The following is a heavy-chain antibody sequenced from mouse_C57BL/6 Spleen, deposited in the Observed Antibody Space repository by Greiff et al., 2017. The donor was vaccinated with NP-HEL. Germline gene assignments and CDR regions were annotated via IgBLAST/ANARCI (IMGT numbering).Heavy chain of an antibody. V-gene: IGHV5-17*01. J-gene: IGHJ2*01. CDR3: ARGGGYDGYYFDY. Sequence: EVKLMESGGGLVKPGGSLKLSCAASGFTFSDYGMHWVRQAPEKGLEWVAYISSGSSTIYYADTVKGRFTISRDNAKNTLFLQMTSLRSEDTAMYYCARGGGYDGYYFDYWGQGTTLTVSS. D-gene: IGHD2-2*01. CDR1: GFTFSDYG. CDR2: ISSGSSTI.